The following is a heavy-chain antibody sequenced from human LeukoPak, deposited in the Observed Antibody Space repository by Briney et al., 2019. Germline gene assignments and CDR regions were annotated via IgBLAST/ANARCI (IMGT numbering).Heavy chain of an antibody. D-gene: IGHD6-13*01. V-gene: IGHV4-39*07. CDR3: ARAHSIASYYYGVDV. CDR1: GGSVISGSSY. Sequence: SETLSLTCTVSGGSVISGSSYWGWIRQPPGKGLEWVGNIYYSGSTYYNPSLQSRVTMSVDTSQNQFSLTLSSVTAADTAVYYCARAHSIASYYYGVDVXGQGTTVXVSS. CDR2: IYYSGST. J-gene: IGHJ6*02.